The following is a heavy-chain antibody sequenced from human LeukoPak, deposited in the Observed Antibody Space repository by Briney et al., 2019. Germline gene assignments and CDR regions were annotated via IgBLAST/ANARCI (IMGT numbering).Heavy chain of an antibody. CDR1: GGSISSSNW. D-gene: IGHD3-10*01. CDR2: IYHSGST. V-gene: IGHV4-4*02. CDR3: ARQWYYGSGSPLSYFDY. Sequence: PSETLSLTCAVSGGSISSSNWWSWVRQPPGKGLEWIGEIYHSGSTNYNPSLESRVTISVDKSKNQFSLKLSSVTAADTAVYYCARQWYYGSGSPLSYFDYWGQGALVTVSS. J-gene: IGHJ4*02.